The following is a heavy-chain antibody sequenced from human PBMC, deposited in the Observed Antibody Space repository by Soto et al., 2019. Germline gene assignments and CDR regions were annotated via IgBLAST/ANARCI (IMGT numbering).Heavy chain of an antibody. J-gene: IGHJ6*02. CDR1: GGSISSSRYY. CDR3: ARNGRGPIVHYYATDA. D-gene: IGHD1-26*01. V-gene: IGHV4-39*01. Sequence: SETLSLTCTFSGGSISSSRYYWGWIRQPPGKGLEWIGSIYYSGSTYYNPSLKSRVTILVDTSKNQFSLKLSSVTAXETALYYSARNGRGPIVHYYATDARGQATTVT. CDR2: IYYSGST.